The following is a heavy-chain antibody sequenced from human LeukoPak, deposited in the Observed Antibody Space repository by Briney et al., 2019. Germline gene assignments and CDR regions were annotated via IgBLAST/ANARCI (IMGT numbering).Heavy chain of an antibody. J-gene: IGHJ5*02. CDR3: ARGGYCSSTSCYIRKQLYNWFDP. CDR1: GGSISSYY. V-gene: IGHV4-4*07. Sequence: TSSETLSLTCTVSGGSISSYYWSWIRQPAGKGLEWIGRIYTSGSTNYNPPLKSRVTISVDTPKNQFSLKLSSVTAADTAIYYCARGGYCSSTSCYIRKQLYNWFDPWGQGTLVIVSS. CDR2: IYTSGST. D-gene: IGHD2-2*02.